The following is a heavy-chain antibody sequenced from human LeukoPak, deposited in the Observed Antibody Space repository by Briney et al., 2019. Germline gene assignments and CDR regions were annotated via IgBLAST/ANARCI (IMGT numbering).Heavy chain of an antibody. D-gene: IGHD1/OR15-1a*01. CDR1: GFSFSTFG. CDR3: ARNNDMDV. Sequence: GGSLRLSCAVSGFSFSTFGMSWVRQAPGKGPEWVANVNKDGSEKYYVDSVKGRFTISRDTAKNSLYLQMNNLRAEDTALYYCARNNDMDVWGQGTTVIVSS. J-gene: IGHJ6*02. CDR2: VNKDGSEK. V-gene: IGHV3-7*03.